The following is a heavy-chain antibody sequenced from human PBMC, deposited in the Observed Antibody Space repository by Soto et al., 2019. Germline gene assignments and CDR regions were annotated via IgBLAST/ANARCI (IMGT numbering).Heavy chain of an antibody. CDR1: GFTFDSYW. CDR2: IKQDGGQT. J-gene: IGHJ6*02. Sequence: LRLSCAASGFTFDSYWMTWVRQAPGRGLEWVAHIKQDGGQTYYVDSVKGRFTISRDNAKTSLYLQMNSLRAEDTSVYFCARGGNGYENWPPYYYYGMDVWGQGTTVTVSS. CDR3: ARGGNGYENWPPYYYYGMDV. V-gene: IGHV3-7*01. D-gene: IGHD5-12*01.